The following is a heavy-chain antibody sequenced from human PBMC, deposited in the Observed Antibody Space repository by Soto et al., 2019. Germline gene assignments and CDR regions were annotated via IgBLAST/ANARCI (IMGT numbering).Heavy chain of an antibody. V-gene: IGHV3-23*01. D-gene: IGHD5-12*01. Sequence: EVQLLESGGGLVQPGGSLRLSCSASGFTFSNYAMTWVRQAPGKGLKWVSTIIGSGDSTYYADSVSGRFTISRDNSKNTLFLQMNTLRADDTAVYYCAKRGEYSGYVGPSYFDYWGQGTLVTVSS. J-gene: IGHJ4*02. CDR1: GFTFSNYA. CDR2: IIGSGDST. CDR3: AKRGEYSGYVGPSYFDY.